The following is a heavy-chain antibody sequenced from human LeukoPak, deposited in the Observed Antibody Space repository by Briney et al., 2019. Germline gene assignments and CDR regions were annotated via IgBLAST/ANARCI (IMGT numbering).Heavy chain of an antibody. D-gene: IGHD3-22*01. J-gene: IGHJ3*02. V-gene: IGHV3-21*01. CDR3: ARPPDSANDAFDI. CDR1: GFTFSSYS. CDR2: ISSSSSYI. Sequence: KPGGSLRLSCAASGFTFSSYSMNWVRQAPGKGLEWVSSISSSSSYIYYADSVKGRFTISRDNAKNSLYLQMNSLRAEDTAVYYCARPPDSANDAFDIWGQETMVTVSS.